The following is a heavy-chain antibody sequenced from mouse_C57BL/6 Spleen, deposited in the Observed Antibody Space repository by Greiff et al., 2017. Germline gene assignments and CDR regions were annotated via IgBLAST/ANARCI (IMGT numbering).Heavy chain of an antibody. CDR1: GFTFSTYG. CDR3: ARPLRYYFDY. V-gene: IGHV5-6*01. D-gene: IGHD1-1*01. J-gene: IGHJ2*01. Sequence: EVQLVESGGDLVKPGGSLKLSCAASGFTFSTYGMSWVRQTPDKRLEWVATISSGGSYTYYPDSVKGRFTISRDNAKNTLYLQMSSLKSEDTAMYYCARPLRYYFDYWGQGTTLTVSS. CDR2: ISSGGSYT.